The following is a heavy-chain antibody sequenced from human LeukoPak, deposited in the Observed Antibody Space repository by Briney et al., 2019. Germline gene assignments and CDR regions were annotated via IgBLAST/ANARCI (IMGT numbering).Heavy chain of an antibody. J-gene: IGHJ3*02. Sequence: KASETLSLTCTVSGGSISSYYWSWIRQPPGKGLEWIGYIYYSGSTNYNPSLKSRVTISVDTSKNQFSLKLSSVTAADTAVYYCAREHHITIFGVANDAFDIWGQGTMVTVSS. CDR3: AREHHITIFGVANDAFDI. V-gene: IGHV4-59*01. CDR1: GGSISSYY. D-gene: IGHD3-3*01. CDR2: IYYSGST.